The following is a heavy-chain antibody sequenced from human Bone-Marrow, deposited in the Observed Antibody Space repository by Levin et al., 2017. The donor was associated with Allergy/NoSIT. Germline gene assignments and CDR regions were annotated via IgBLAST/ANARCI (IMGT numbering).Heavy chain of an antibody. D-gene: IGHD3-9*01. Sequence: ASVKVSCKASGYTFTSYHMHWVRQAPGQGLEWMGIINPSGGSTSYAQKFQGRVTMTRDTSTSTVYMELSSLRSEDTAVYFCARDRRHSDNDILTGYGLPGSWFDPWGQGTLVTVSS. CDR3: ARDRRHSDNDILTGYGLPGSWFDP. CDR2: INPSGGST. V-gene: IGHV1-46*01. J-gene: IGHJ5*02. CDR1: GYTFTSYH.